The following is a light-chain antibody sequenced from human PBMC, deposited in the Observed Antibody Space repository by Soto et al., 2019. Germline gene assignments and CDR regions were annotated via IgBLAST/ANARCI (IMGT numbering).Light chain of an antibody. Sequence: DIQMTQSPSSLSASVGDRVTITCRASQSISSYLNWYQQKPGKAPKLLIYAASSLQSGVPSRFSGSGSGTDFTLTISSLQPEDFATYSCQQSYSLITFGQGTRLEIK. CDR2: AAS. CDR3: QQSYSLIT. J-gene: IGKJ5*01. V-gene: IGKV1-39*01. CDR1: QSISSY.